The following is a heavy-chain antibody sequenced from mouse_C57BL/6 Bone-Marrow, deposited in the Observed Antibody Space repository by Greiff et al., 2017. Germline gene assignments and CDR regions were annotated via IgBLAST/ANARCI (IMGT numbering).Heavy chain of an antibody. CDR3: ARRDYYGTWYFDV. D-gene: IGHD1-1*01. CDR1: GYTFTSYW. J-gene: IGHJ1*03. Sequence: VKPGASVKMSCKASGYTFTSYWITWVKQRPGQGLEWIGDIYPGSGSTNYNEKFKSKATLTVDTSSSTAYMQLSSLTSEDSAVYYCARRDYYGTWYFDVWGTGTTVTVSS. V-gene: IGHV1-55*01. CDR2: IYPGSGST.